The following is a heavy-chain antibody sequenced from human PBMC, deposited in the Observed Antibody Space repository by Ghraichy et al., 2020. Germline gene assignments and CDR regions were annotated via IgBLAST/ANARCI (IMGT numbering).Heavy chain of an antibody. V-gene: IGHV3-7*03. CDR1: GFSFSTYW. CDR3: ASRRGGY. CDR2: INPDGSEK. Sequence: GGSLRLSCAASGFSFSTYWISWVRQAPGKGLEWVANINPDGSEKNYVDSVKGRFTISRDNTQKSVYLQMNSLRVEDAAVYYCASRRGGYWGQGTLVTVSS. J-gene: IGHJ4*02.